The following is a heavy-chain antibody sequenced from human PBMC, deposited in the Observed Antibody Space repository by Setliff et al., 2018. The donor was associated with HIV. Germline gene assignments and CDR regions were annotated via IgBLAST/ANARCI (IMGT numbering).Heavy chain of an antibody. V-gene: IGHV3-7*01. D-gene: IGHD6-13*01. J-gene: IGHJ2*01. Sequence: GSLRLSCAASGFTFSSYWMSWVRQAPGKGLEWVANIKQDGSEKYYVDSVKGRFTISRDNAKNSLYLQMNSLRAEDTAVYYCARDGIAAAYYWYFDLWGRGTLVTVSS. CDR1: GFTFSSYW. CDR2: IKQDGSEK. CDR3: ARDGIAAAYYWYFDL.